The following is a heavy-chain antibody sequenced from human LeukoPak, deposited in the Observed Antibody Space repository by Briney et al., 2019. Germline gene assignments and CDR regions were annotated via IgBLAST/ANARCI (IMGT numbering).Heavy chain of an antibody. D-gene: IGHD3-10*01. J-gene: IGHJ6*02. CDR3: ARDLWFGESAPIYYYGMDV. CDR1: GVTFSSSS. Sequence: GGSLRLSCAASGVTFSSSSMNWVRQAPGKGLEWVSSISSSSSYIYYADSVKGRFTISRDNAKNSLYLQMNSLRAEDTAVYYCARDLWFGESAPIYYYGMDVWGQGTTVTVSS. V-gene: IGHV3-21*01. CDR2: ISSSSSYI.